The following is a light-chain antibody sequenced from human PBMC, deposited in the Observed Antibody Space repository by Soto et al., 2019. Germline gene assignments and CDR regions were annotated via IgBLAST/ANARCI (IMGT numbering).Light chain of an antibody. Sequence: EIVLTQSPATLSLSPGERATLSCRASQSVSSYLAWYQQKPGQAPRLLIYDASSRATGIPARFSGSGSGTDFTLTISSLEPEDFAVYYCQQRSNWPRTFGQGTRLENK. CDR2: DAS. CDR1: QSVSSY. CDR3: QQRSNWPRT. J-gene: IGKJ5*01. V-gene: IGKV3-11*01.